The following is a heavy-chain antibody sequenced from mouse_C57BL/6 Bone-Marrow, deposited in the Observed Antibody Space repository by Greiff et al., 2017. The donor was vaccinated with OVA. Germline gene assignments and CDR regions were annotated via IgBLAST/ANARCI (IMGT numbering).Heavy chain of an antibody. CDR3: TSNGNLDY. D-gene: IGHD2-1*01. CDR1: GFNITDDY. Sequence: VQLQQSGAELVRPGASVKLSCTASGFNITDDYMHWVQQRPEQGLEWIGWIDPENGDTAYDSKFQGKATITADTSSNTAYLQLSSLTSEDTAVYYCTSNGNLDYWGQGTTLTVSS. V-gene: IGHV14-4*01. J-gene: IGHJ2*01. CDR2: IDPENGDT.